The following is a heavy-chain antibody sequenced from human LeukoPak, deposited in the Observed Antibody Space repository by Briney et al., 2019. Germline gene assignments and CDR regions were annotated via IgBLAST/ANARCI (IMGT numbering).Heavy chain of an antibody. CDR3: ARDSIYGDGHNFFGP. D-gene: IGHD4-17*01. V-gene: IGHV3-48*01. Sequence: HPGGSLRLSCEASGFTLNIYTMNWVRQAPGKGLEWVSYISSSGGTKHYADSVKGRFTISRDNAKNSLYLQMNGLRAEDTAVYYCARDSIYGDGHNFFGPWGQGTLVIVSS. CDR2: ISSSGGTK. CDR1: GFTLNIYT. J-gene: IGHJ5*02.